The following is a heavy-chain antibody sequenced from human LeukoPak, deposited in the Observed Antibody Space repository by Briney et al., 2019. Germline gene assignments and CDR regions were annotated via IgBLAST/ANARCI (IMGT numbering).Heavy chain of an antibody. CDR3: ASDIGYCSSTSCYGGY. CDR2: ISSNSSYI. Sequence: GGSLRLSCAASGFTFSSYSMNWVRQAPGKGLEWVSSISSNSSYIYYADSVKGRFTISRDNAKNSLYLQMNSLRAEDTTVYYCASDIGYCSSTSCYGGYWGQGTLVTVSS. V-gene: IGHV3-21*01. J-gene: IGHJ4*02. CDR1: GFTFSSYS. D-gene: IGHD2-2*01.